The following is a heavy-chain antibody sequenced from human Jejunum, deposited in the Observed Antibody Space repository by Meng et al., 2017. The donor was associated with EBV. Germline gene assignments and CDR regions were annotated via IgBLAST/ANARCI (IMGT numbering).Heavy chain of an antibody. CDR2: LNPSTTYI. D-gene: IGHD6-19*01. CDR3: AREQAGTYQFDY. J-gene: IGHJ4*02. Sequence: GEWGRAGAEVKMHCAAVRVSCQGSGYTFTKYLIHWVRQAPGQGLEWMGILNPSTTYIEYAQKFRGRVTMTKDTSTSTVYMELSSLKSEDTAAYYCAREQAGTYQFDYWGQGSLVTVSS. CDR1: GYTFTKYL. V-gene: IGHV1-46*01.